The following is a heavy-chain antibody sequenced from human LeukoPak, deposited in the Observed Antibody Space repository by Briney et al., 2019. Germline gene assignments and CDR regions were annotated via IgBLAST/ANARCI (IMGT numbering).Heavy chain of an antibody. V-gene: IGHV3-20*04. J-gene: IGHJ4*02. Sequence: GGSLRLSCAASGFTFNDYRMSWVRQSPGRALEWVSGINWNGGSTAYADSVRGRFTISRDNAKNSLYLQMNSLRAEDTAFYYCARNFGGGDRSGPFYWGQGTLVTVSS. CDR1: GFTFNDYR. D-gene: IGHD3-22*01. CDR3: ARNFGGGDRSGPFY. CDR2: INWNGGST.